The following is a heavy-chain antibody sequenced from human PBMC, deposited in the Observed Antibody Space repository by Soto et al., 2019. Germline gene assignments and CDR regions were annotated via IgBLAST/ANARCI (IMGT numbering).Heavy chain of an antibody. V-gene: IGHV1-69*13. CDR3: ARGGGNADYDSSPGLKPNYFDY. J-gene: IGHJ4*02. D-gene: IGHD3-22*01. CDR2: IIPIFGTA. CDR1: GGTFSSYA. Sequence: AASVKVSCKASGGTFSSYAISWVRQAPGQGLEWMGGIIPIFGTANYAQKFQGRVTITADESTSTAYMELSSLRSEDTAVYYCARGGGNADYDSSPGLKPNYFDYWGQGTLVTVSS.